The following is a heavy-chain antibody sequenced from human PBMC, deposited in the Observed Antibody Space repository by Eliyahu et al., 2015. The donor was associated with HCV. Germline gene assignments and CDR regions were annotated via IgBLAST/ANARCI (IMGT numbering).Heavy chain of an antibody. Sequence: QVQLQQWGAGLLKPSETLSLTCAXXGGSFSGYYWSWIRQPPGXGLEWIGEXNXSGSTNYNPSLKSRVTISVDTSKNQFSLKLSSVTAADTAVYYCARDYWYFDLWGRGTLVTVSS. J-gene: IGHJ2*01. CDR2: XNXSGST. CDR1: GGSFSGYY. V-gene: IGHV4-34*01. CDR3: ARDYWYFDL.